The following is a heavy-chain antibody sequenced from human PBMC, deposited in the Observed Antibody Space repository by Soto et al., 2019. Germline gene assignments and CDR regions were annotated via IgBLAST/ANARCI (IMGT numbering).Heavy chain of an antibody. V-gene: IGHV3-23*01. Sequence: EVQLLESGGGLVQPGGSLRLSCAASGFTFSGYAMSWVRQAPGKGLEWVSSISGSGGSTYYVDSVKGRLTISRDSYKNTLYLKVNGLRAEDTPVCYCGKGGVGNYGYYCYNGMAVWGKGTTVPVSS. CDR2: ISGSGGST. CDR1: GFTFSGYA. J-gene: IGHJ6*04. D-gene: IGHD1-7*01. CDR3: GKGGVGNYGYYCYNGMAV.